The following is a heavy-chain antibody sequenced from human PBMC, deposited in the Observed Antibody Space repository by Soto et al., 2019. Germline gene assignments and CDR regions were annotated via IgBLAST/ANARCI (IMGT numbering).Heavy chain of an antibody. CDR3: AKDRWTIFGTPHLALDV. CDR2: ISGSGGST. V-gene: IGHV3-23*01. J-gene: IGHJ6*02. CDR1: GFTFSSYA. Sequence: GGSLRLSCAASGFTFSSYAMSWVRQAPGKGLEWVSAISGSGGSTYYADSVKGRFTISRDNSKNTLYLQMNSLRAEDTAVYYCAKDRWTIFGTPHLALDVWGQGTTVTVSS. D-gene: IGHD3-3*01.